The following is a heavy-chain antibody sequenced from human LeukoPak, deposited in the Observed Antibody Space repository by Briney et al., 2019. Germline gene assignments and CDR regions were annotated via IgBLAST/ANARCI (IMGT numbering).Heavy chain of an antibody. V-gene: IGHV1-69-2*01. Sequence: ATVKISCKVFGYTFTDYYMHWVQQAPGKGLEWMGLVNPEDGETIYAEKFQGRVTITADTSTDTAYMELSSLRSEDTAVYYCATRGRPGPALASECWGQGTLVTVSS. J-gene: IGHJ4*02. D-gene: IGHD3-10*01. CDR3: ATRGRPGPALASEC. CDR2: VNPEDGET. CDR1: GYTFTDYY.